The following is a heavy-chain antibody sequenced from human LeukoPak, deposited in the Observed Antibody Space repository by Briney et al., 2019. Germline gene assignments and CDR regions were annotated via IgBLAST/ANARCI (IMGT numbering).Heavy chain of an antibody. D-gene: IGHD3-10*01. CDR2: ISYDGSNK. Sequence: PGRPLRLSCAASGFTFSSYGMHWVRQAPGKGLEWVAVISYDGSNKYYADSVKGRFTISRDNSKNTLYPQMNSLRAEDTAVYYCAKAGAYGSGSYDYWGQGTLVTVSS. CDR3: AKAGAYGSGSYDY. V-gene: IGHV3-30*18. J-gene: IGHJ4*02. CDR1: GFTFSSYG.